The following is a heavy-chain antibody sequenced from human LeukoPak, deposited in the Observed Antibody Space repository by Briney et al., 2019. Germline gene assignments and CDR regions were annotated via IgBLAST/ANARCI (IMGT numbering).Heavy chain of an antibody. CDR3: ARDEYYDSSGYTS. Sequence: GGSLRLSCAASGFTFSSYSMTWVRQAPGKGLEWLSYISSSSGTIHYADSVKGRFTISRDNAKNPLYLQMNNLRVEDTAVYYCARDEYYDSSGYTSWGQGTLVTVSS. CDR2: ISSSSGTI. D-gene: IGHD3-22*01. V-gene: IGHV3-48*01. CDR1: GFTFSSYS. J-gene: IGHJ4*02.